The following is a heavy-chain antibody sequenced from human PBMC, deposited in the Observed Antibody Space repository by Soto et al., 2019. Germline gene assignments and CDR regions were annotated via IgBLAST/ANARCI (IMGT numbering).Heavy chain of an antibody. J-gene: IGHJ5*02. Sequence: QVRLQQWGAGLLKPSETLSLTCAVYGGSLTTHYWSWIRQPPGKGLEWIGEVNVGGNTNYSPSLKRRVSISIVASKNQLSLKVTAVTAADTAVYYCARGFEYGTFLLGTWGLGTLVTVSS. CDR2: VNVGGNT. D-gene: IGHD3-10*01. CDR3: ARGFEYGTFLLGT. V-gene: IGHV4-34*01. CDR1: GGSLTTHY.